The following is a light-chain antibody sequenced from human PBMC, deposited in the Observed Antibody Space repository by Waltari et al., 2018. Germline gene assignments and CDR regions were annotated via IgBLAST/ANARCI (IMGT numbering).Light chain of an antibody. CDR2: TTS. J-gene: IGKJ1*01. Sequence: TITCRASQDVGDYLNWYHQNSGKAPRLLIYTTSILQSGVPSRFSGSGSGTDFSLIINGLQPEDFATYYCQQTFSLETFGQGTKVEIK. V-gene: IGKV1-39*01. CDR3: QQTFSLET. CDR1: QDVGDY.